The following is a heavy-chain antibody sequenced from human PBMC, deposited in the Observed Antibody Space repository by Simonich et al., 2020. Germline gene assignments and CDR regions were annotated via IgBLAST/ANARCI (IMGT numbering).Heavy chain of an antibody. J-gene: IGHJ5*02. CDR3: ERCGLVNYDILTGSHNWFDP. CDR2: INHSGST. Sequence: QVQLQQWGAGLLKPSETLSLTCAVYGGSFSVYYWSWIRQPPGKGLEWIGEINHSGSTNYNPSLKGRVTIPVDTSRNRFSLTLSSVPAADTAVYYCERCGLVNYDILTGSHNWFDPWGQGTLVTVSS. D-gene: IGHD3-9*01. CDR1: GGSFSVYY. V-gene: IGHV4-34*01.